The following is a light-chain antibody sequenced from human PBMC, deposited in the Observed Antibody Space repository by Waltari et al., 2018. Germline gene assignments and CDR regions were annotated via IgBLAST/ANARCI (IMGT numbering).Light chain of an antibody. V-gene: IGKV3-20*01. J-gene: IGKJ1*01. CDR3: QNHERLPAT. Sequence: EVVLTQSPGTLSLSPGERATLSCRASQSVSKYLAWYQQRPGKAPRLLNYAASTRATGIPDRCSGSGSGTDFILTSSRLEPEDCAVYYCQNHERLPATFGQGTKVEIK. CDR2: AAS. CDR1: QSVSKY.